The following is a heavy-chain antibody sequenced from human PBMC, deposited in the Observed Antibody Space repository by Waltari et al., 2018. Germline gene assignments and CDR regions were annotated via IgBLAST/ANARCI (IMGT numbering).Heavy chain of an antibody. Sequence: EVHLVESGGGLVQPGGSLRLSCAACGFTFTDYWMSWVRQAPGKGPELVANIHKDGSEKNYVDYVKGRFTISRDNAKDSVYLQMNSLRADDTAMYYCVRDHWGPDYWGQGTLVTVSS. V-gene: IGHV3-7*01. J-gene: IGHJ4*02. CDR1: GFTFTDYW. D-gene: IGHD7-27*01. CDR3: VRDHWGPDY. CDR2: IHKDGSEK.